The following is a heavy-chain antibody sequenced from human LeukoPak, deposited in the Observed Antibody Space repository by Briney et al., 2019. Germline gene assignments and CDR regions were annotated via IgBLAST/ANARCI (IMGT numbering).Heavy chain of an antibody. D-gene: IGHD3-22*01. V-gene: IGHV3-30*04. Sequence: PGRSLRLSCAASGFTFSSYAMHWVRQAPGKGLEGGAVISYDGSNKYYEDSVKSRFTISRDNSKNKLYLQMNSLRAEDTAVYYCARDDYYDSSGYSLDYWGQGTLVTVSS. CDR2: ISYDGSNK. CDR1: GFTFSSYA. J-gene: IGHJ4*02. CDR3: ARDDYYDSSGYSLDY.